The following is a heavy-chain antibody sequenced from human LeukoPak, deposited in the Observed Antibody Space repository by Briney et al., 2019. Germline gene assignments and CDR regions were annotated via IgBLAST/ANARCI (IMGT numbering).Heavy chain of an antibody. J-gene: IGHJ6*02. V-gene: IGHV3-30*18. CDR2: ISYDGSNK. CDR1: GFTFSSYG. CDR3: AKDLKGYYYYYGMDV. Sequence: GGSLRLSCAASGFTFSSYGMHWVRQAPGKGLEWVAVISYDGSNKYYADSVKGRFTISRDNSKNTLYLQMNSLRAEDTAVYYCAKDLKGYYYYYGMDVWGQGTTVTVSS.